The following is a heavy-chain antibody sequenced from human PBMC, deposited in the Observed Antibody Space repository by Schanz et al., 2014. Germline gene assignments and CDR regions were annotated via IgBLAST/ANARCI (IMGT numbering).Heavy chain of an antibody. Sequence: EVQLVESGGGLIQPGGSLRLSCAASGFGFSSYSMNWVRQAPGKGLEWVSAILGLASTTYYADSVKGRFTISRDNSKNLLYLQMNSLRAEDTAVYYCAKVRYSSGWRGDYFDEWGQGTLVTVAS. J-gene: IGHJ4*02. CDR1: GFGFSSYS. V-gene: IGHV3-23*04. D-gene: IGHD6-25*01. CDR3: AKVRYSSGWRGDYFDE. CDR2: ILGLASTT.